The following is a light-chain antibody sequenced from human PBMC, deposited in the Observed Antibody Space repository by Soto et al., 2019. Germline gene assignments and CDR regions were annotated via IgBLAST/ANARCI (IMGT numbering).Light chain of an antibody. J-gene: IGLJ2*01. CDR2: EVG. V-gene: IGLV2-14*01. Sequence: QSVLTQPASVSGSPGQSITISCTGSSSDVGGHNHVSWYQQHPGKAPKLIIYEVGNRPSGVSNRFSGSKSGNTASLTISGLQAEDEADYYCSSYTGSSTLVFGGGTKLTVL. CDR1: SSDVGGHNH. CDR3: SSYTGSSTLV.